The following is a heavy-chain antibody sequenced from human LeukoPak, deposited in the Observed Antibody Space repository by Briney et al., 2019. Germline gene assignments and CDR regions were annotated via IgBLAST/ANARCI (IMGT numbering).Heavy chain of an antibody. V-gene: IGHV3-21*01. CDR3: ARDRDSGYDRAFDY. CDR1: GFTFSSYS. J-gene: IGHJ4*02. CDR2: ISSSSSYT. D-gene: IGHD5-12*01. Sequence: TGGSLRLSCAAPGFTFSSYSMNWVRQAPGKGLEWVSSISSSSSYTYYADSVKGRFTISRDNAKNSLYLQMNSLRAEDTAVYYCARDRDSGYDRAFDYWGQGTLVTVSS.